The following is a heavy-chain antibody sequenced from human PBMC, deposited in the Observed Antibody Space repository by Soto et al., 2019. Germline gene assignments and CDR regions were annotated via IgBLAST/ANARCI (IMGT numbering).Heavy chain of an antibody. J-gene: IGHJ6*02. CDR2: INPNSGDT. D-gene: IGHD1-26*01. V-gene: IGHV1-2*02. Sequence: ASVKVSCKASGYTFTGYYVHWVRQAPGQGLEWMGWINPNSGDTYLAQRFQGRVTMNRDTSIGTAYMELRGLTSDDTSEYYCAKGGAIVAAGTRVYLYYGMDVWGQGTTVTVS. CDR1: GYTFTGYY. CDR3: AKGGAIVAAGTRVYLYYGMDV.